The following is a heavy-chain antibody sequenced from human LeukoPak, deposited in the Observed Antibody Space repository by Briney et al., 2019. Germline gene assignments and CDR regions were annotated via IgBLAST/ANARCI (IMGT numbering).Heavy chain of an antibody. J-gene: IGHJ4*02. CDR2: ISYDGSNI. CDR3: ARDPYYDYVWGSYPAY. CDR1: GSTFRSYA. D-gene: IGHD3-16*02. Sequence: GGSLRLSCAASGSTFRSYAMHWVRLAPGKGLEWVAVISYDGSNIYYAHSVKGRFTISRDNSKNTLYLQMNSLRTEDTAVYYCARDPYYDYVWGSYPAYWGQGTLVTVSS. V-gene: IGHV3-30-3*01.